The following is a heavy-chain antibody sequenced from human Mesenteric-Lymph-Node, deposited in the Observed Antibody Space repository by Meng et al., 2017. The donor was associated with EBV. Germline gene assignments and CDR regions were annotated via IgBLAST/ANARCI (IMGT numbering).Heavy chain of an antibody. CDR3: ARERVAVNWFDS. Sequence: QVQLMESGGDIVNPGGSCRLSCAAAGFKCCDFYMSWIRQAPGKGLEWVSYISGSGSTTVYAESVKGRFTISRDNAKKSLYLEMSSLRAEDTAIYYCARERVAVNWFDSWGQGTLVTVSS. J-gene: IGHJ5*01. CDR1: GFKCCDFY. CDR2: ISGSGSTT. D-gene: IGHD6-19*01. V-gene: IGHV3-11*01.